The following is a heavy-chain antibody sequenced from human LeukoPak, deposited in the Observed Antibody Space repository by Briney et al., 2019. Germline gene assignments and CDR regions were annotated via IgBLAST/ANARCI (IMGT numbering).Heavy chain of an antibody. D-gene: IGHD1-26*01. V-gene: IGHV1-69*01. CDR3: PRDYVIQKWVPLGL. J-gene: IGHJ4*02. Sequence: SVKVSCKASGGTFSSYAISWVRQAPGQGLEWMGGIIPIFGTANYAQKFQGRVTITADESTSTAYMELSSLRSEDTAVYYCPRDYVIQKWVPLGLWGQGTLVTVSS. CDR2: IIPIFGTA. CDR1: GGTFSSYA.